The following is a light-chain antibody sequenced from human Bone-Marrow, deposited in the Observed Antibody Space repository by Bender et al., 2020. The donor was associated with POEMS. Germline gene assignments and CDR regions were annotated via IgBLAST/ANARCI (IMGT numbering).Light chain of an antibody. J-gene: IGLJ2*01. CDR1: SSDVGTHNL. Sequence: QSALAQPASVSGSPGQSITIPCTGTSSDVGTHNLVSWYQQQPGTAPRLLLYEVSKRPSGVSDRFSGSKSGNTASLTIFDLRADDEAYYCCCSYVNRKIIFGGGTKLTVL. CDR3: CSYVNRKII. CDR2: EVS. V-gene: IGLV2-23*02.